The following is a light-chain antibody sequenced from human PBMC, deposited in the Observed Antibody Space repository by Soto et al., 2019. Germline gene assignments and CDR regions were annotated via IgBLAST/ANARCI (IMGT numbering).Light chain of an antibody. CDR2: GDF. V-gene: IGLV1-40*01. CDR1: STNIGAGLD. Sequence: QSVLTQPPSVSGAPGQRVTISCTGSSTNIGAGLDVHWYQQLPGTAPKLLIYGDFVRRSGVPDRFSGAKSGTAASLAISGLQAEDEADYYCQSYDTSLSAVVFGGGTQLTVL. J-gene: IGLJ2*01. CDR3: QSYDTSLSAVV.